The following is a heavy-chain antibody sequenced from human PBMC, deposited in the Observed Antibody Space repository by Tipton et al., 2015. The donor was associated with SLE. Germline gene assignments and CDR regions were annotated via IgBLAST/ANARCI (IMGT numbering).Heavy chain of an antibody. CDR1: GFIVSSNY. Sequence: SLRLSCAASGFIVSSNYMTWVRQAPGKGLEWVSVIYSGGTKYYADSVKGRFTISRDDAKNSLYLQMNSLRAEDTAVYYCAREHSGSPRSYWGQGTLVTVSS. J-gene: IGHJ4*02. CDR2: IYSGGTK. V-gene: IGHV3-53*01. D-gene: IGHD1-26*01. CDR3: AREHSGSPRSY.